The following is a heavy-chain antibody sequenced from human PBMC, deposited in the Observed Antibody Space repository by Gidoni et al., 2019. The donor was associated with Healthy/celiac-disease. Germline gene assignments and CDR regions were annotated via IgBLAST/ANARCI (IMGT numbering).Heavy chain of an antibody. Sequence: QVQRVESGGGVVKPGRSLRLSCAASGFTFSSYAMHWVRQAPGKGLAWVAVISYDGSNKYYADSVKGRFTISRDNSKTMLYLQMHSLRAEDTVVYYCARDLVPGIAAAGADYWGQGTLVTVSS. CDR3: ARDLVPGIAAAGADY. CDR2: ISYDGSNK. D-gene: IGHD6-13*01. V-gene: IGHV3-30-3*01. J-gene: IGHJ4*02. CDR1: GFTFSSYA.